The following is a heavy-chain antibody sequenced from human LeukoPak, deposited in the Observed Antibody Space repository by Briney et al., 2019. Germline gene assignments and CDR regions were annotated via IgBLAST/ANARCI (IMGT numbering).Heavy chain of an antibody. J-gene: IGHJ4*02. D-gene: IGHD2-15*01. Sequence: PGASVKVSRKASGYSFHDFGISWVRQAPGQGLEWMGWISTEIGNTNYAQRLQGKVTMTRDTSTSTVYMELTSLTSDDTAVYYCARDRYGYCGGGSCFPFDYWGQGTLVTVSS. CDR3: ARDRYGYCGGGSCFPFDY. CDR2: ISTEIGNT. V-gene: IGHV1-18*04. CDR1: GYSFHDFG.